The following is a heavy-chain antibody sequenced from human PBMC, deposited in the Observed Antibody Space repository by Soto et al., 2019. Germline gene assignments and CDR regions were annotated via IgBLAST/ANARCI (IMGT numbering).Heavy chain of an antibody. CDR1: GFTFDDYA. D-gene: IGHD3-10*01. V-gene: IGHV3-9*01. J-gene: IGHJ4*02. CDR2: ISWNSGSI. Sequence: PGGSLRLSCAASGFTFDDYAMHWVRQAPGKGLEWVSGISWNSGSIGYADSVKGRFTISRDNAKNSLYLQMNSLRAEDTALYYCAKDYRDYRWFGESPFDYWGQGTLVTVSS. CDR3: AKDYRDYRWFGESPFDY.